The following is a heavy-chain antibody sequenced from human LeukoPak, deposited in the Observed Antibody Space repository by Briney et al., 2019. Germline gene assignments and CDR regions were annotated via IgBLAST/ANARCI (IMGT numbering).Heavy chain of an antibody. J-gene: IGHJ4*02. D-gene: IGHD4-17*01. CDR1: GLSISSYY. CDR2: INHSGST. V-gene: IGHV4-34*01. Sequence: KPSETLSLTCTVSGLSISSYYWSWIRQPPGKGLEWIGEINHSGSTNYNPSLKSRVTISVDTSKNQFSLKLSSVTAADTAVYYCARGTMTTVTYYFDYWGQGTLVTVSS. CDR3: ARGTMTTVTYYFDY.